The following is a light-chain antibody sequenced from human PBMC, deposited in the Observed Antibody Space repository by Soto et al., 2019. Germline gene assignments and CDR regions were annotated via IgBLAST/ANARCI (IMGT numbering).Light chain of an antibody. CDR1: SSDVGAYNY. Sequence: QSALTQPPSASGSPEQSVTISCTGTSSDVGAYNYVSWYQQHPGKAPKLILYEVNKRPSGVPDRFSGSKSGNTASLTVSGLRAEDEADYYCTSYADSDNSVFGGGTKVTVL. V-gene: IGLV2-8*01. J-gene: IGLJ3*02. CDR3: TSYADSDNSV. CDR2: EVN.